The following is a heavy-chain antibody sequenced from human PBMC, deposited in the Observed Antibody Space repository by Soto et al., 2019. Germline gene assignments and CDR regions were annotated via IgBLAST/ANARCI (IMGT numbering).Heavy chain of an antibody. CDR1: GYTFTTYG. CDR3: AREYCTSARCYSPDY. CDR2: ISPHNGNT. V-gene: IGHV1-18*01. D-gene: IGHD2-2*01. Sequence: QVQLVQSGAEVKKPGASVKVSCKASGYTFTTYGISWVRQAPGQGLEWMAWISPHNGNTNYAQRLQGRGTMTTDTSTSTAYMELRSLRADDTADYYCAREYCTSARCYSPDYWGQGTLVTVSS. J-gene: IGHJ4*02.